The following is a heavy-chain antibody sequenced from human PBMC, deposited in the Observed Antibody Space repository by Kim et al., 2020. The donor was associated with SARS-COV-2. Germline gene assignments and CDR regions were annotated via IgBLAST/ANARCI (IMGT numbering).Heavy chain of an antibody. CDR2: IYTSGST. V-gene: IGHV4-61*02. D-gene: IGHD4-4*01. J-gene: IGHJ4*02. CDR1: GASISSGSYY. CDR3: ARGKGGSNYPTTLDY. Sequence: SETLSLTCTVSGASISSGSYYWSWVRQPAGKGLEWIGRIYTSGSTNYNPSLKSRLTISVDTSKNQFSLKLSSVTAADTAVYYCARGKGGSNYPTTLDYWGQGTLVTVSS.